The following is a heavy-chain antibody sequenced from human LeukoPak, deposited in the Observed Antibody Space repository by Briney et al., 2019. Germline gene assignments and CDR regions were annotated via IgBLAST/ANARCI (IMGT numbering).Heavy chain of an antibody. D-gene: IGHD1-26*01. CDR2: INPNSGGT. J-gene: IGHJ6*03. V-gene: IGHV1-2*02. CDR3: ARDRVSGSPDYYYYYMDV. Sequence: ASVKVSCKASGYTFTGYYMPWVRQAPGQGLEWMGWINPNSGGTNYAQKFQGRVTMTRDTSISTAYMELSRLRPDDTAVYYCARDRVSGSPDYYYYYMDVWGKGTTVTVSS. CDR1: GYTFTGYY.